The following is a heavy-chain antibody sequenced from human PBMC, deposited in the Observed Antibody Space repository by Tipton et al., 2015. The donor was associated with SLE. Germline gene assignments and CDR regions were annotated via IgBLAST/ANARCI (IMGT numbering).Heavy chain of an antibody. Sequence: TLSLTCAVYGGSFSGYYWSWIRQSPGKGLEWIGEVNYSGGATYNPSLKSRVTISVDTSKNQFSLKLSSVTAADTAVYYCARGLAYYDFWSGYYTSNYFDYWGQGTLVTVSS. CDR1: GGSFSGYY. J-gene: IGHJ4*02. D-gene: IGHD3-3*01. CDR2: VNYSGGA. CDR3: ARGLAYYDFWSGYYTSNYFDY. V-gene: IGHV4-34*01.